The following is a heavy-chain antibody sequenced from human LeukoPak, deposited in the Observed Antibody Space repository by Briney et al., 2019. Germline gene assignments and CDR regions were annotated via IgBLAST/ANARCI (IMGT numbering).Heavy chain of an antibody. V-gene: IGHV3-53*01. Sequence: GGSLRLSCTVSGFTVSSNSMSWVRQAPGKGLEWVSFIYSGGNTHYSDSVKGRFTISRDDSKNTLYLQMNSLRAEDTAVYYCARVGVTSGFQGYWGQGTLVTVSS. CDR2: IYSGGNT. CDR3: ARVGVTSGFQGY. J-gene: IGHJ4*02. CDR1: GFTVSSNS. D-gene: IGHD3-22*01.